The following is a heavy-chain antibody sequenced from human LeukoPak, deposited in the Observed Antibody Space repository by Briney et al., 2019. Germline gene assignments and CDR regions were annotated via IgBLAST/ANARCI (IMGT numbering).Heavy chain of an antibody. V-gene: IGHV3-74*01. Sequence: PGGSLRLSCAASGFTFSRYGMHWVRQAPGKGLVWVSRINGDGSTTSYADSVKGGFTISRDNAKNTLYLQMNSLRAEDTAVYYCATGNYYDSRGYYTFGHWGQGTLVTVSS. CDR2: INGDGSTT. CDR1: GFTFSRYG. CDR3: ATGNYYDSRGYYTFGH. J-gene: IGHJ1*01. D-gene: IGHD3-22*01.